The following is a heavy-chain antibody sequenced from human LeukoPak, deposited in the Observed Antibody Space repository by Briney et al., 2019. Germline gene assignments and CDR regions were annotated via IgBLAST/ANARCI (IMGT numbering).Heavy chain of an antibody. Sequence: PGGSLRLSCAASGFTFDDYAMHWVRQAPGKGLEWVSGIGRNGGSIGYADSVKGRFTISRDNAKKSLYLQMNSLRPEDTALYYCARDISRAMVIYYFRYWGQGTLVTVSS. J-gene: IGHJ4*02. CDR3: ARDISRAMVIYYFRY. CDR2: IGRNGGSI. V-gene: IGHV3-9*01. D-gene: IGHD5-18*01. CDR1: GFTFDDYA.